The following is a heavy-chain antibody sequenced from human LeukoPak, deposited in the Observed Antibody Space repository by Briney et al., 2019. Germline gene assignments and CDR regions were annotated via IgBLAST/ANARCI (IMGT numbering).Heavy chain of an antibody. CDR2: INHSGSI. Sequence: ASEALSLTCALYGGSFSGYYSSWMRAPPRERLECVGEINHSGSINYNPSLKSGVTISVDTSKNQFSLKLRSVTDADTAVYYCARLSMVRFTNWFDPWGQGTLGTVSS. V-gene: IGHV4-34*01. CDR1: GGSFSGYY. CDR3: ARLSMVRFTNWFDP. D-gene: IGHD3-10*01. J-gene: IGHJ5*02.